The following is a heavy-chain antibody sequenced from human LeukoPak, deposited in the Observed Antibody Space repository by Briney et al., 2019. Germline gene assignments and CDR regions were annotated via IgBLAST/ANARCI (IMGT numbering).Heavy chain of an antibody. CDR2: IPGSGGGT. CDR1: GFTFRLYG. V-gene: IGHV3-23*01. J-gene: IGHJ4*02. Sequence: PGGSLRLSCVASGFTFRLYGMAWVRQAPGKGLEWVSAIPGSGGGTYYADSVKGRFTISRDNSKNTVYLKMNSLRAEDTAVYYCAKVRADYDYGDSHPPIWGQGTLVTVSS. CDR3: AKVRADYDYGDSHPPI. D-gene: IGHD4-17*01.